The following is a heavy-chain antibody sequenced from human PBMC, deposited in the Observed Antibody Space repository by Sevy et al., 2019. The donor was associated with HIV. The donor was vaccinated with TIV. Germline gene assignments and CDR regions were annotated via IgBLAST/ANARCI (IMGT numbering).Heavy chain of an antibody. Sequence: GGSLRLSCAASGFSFSIYSMNWVRQAPGRGLEWVSYMSNTGSTIHYADSVKGRFTISRDNAKNSLYLQMNSLRAEETAVYYCASHRGGYERLYYFDYWGQGTLVTVSS. CDR3: ASHRGGYERLYYFDY. V-gene: IGHV3-48*01. CDR2: MSNTGSTI. CDR1: GFSFSIYS. D-gene: IGHD5-12*01. J-gene: IGHJ4*02.